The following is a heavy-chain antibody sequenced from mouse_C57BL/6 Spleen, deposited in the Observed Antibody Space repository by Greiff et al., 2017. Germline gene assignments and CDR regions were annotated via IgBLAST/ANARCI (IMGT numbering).Heavy chain of an antibody. CDR1: GYAFSSSW. Sequence: QVQLQQSGPELVKPGASVKISCKASGYAFSSSWMNWVKQRPGKGLEGIGRIYPGDGDTNYNGKFKGKATLTADKSSSTAYMQLSSLTSEDSAVYFCARESSPYWFFDYWGQGTTLTVSS. J-gene: IGHJ2*01. CDR2: IYPGDGDT. D-gene: IGHD1-1*01. V-gene: IGHV1-82*01. CDR3: ARESSPYWFFDY.